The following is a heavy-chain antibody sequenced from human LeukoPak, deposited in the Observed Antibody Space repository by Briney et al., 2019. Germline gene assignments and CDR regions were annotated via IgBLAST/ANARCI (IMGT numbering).Heavy chain of an antibody. V-gene: IGHV3-53*01. J-gene: IGHJ4*02. CDR2: IYSGGST. CDR3: ARGYSYGSLYFDY. CDR1: GFTVKDNF. Sequence: PGGSLRLSCAASGFTVKDNFMSWVRQAPGKGLEWVSVIYSGGSTYYADSVKGRFTISRDNSKNTLYLQMNSLRAEDTAVYYCARGYSYGSLYFDYWGQGTLVTVSS. D-gene: IGHD5-18*01.